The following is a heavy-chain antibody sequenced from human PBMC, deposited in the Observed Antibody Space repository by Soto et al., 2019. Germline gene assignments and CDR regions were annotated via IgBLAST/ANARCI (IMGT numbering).Heavy chain of an antibody. CDR2: ISSNGGST. D-gene: IGHD3-3*01. V-gene: IGHV3-64D*08. CDR3: VKTKNYDFWSGYQGFDP. Sequence: PGGSLRLSCSASGFTFSSYAMHWVRQAPGKGLEYVSAISSNGGSTYYADSVKGRFTISRDNSKNTLYLQMSSLRAEDTAVYYCVKTKNYDFWSGYQGFDPWGQGTLVTSPQ. J-gene: IGHJ5*02. CDR1: GFTFSSYA.